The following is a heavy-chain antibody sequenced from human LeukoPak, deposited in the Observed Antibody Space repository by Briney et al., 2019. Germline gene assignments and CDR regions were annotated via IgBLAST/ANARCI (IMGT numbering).Heavy chain of an antibody. CDR2: ISGSGGST. V-gene: IGHV3-23*01. J-gene: IGHJ4*02. Sequence: GGSLRLSCAASGFTFGNYWMNWVRQAPGKGLEWVSAISGSGGSTYYADSVKGRFTISRDNSKNTLYLQMNSLRAEDTAVYYCAKGGGSFDYWGQGTLVTVSS. D-gene: IGHD3-16*01. CDR1: GFTFGNYW. CDR3: AKGGGSFDY.